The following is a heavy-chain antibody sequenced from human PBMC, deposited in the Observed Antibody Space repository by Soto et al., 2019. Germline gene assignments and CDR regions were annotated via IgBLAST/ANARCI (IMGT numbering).Heavy chain of an antibody. V-gene: IGHV1-18*01. D-gene: IGHD2-8*01. CDR3: AKNGQPPYYYYGMDV. CDR2: ISGYNGDT. J-gene: IGHJ6*02. Sequence: ASVKVSCKASGYTFTSYAMHWVRQAPGQGLEWMGWISGYNGDTNYAQKFQGRVTMTTDTSTTTAYMELRSLTSDDTAVYYCAKNGQPPYYYYGMDVWGQGTTVTVSS. CDR1: GYTFTSYA.